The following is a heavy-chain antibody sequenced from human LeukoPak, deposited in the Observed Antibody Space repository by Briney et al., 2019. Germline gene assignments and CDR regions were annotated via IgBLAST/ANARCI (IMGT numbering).Heavy chain of an antibody. CDR3: ANGKYSSSWIY. D-gene: IGHD6-13*01. J-gene: IGHJ4*02. V-gene: IGHV3-23*01. CDR2: ISGSGGST. CDR1: GFTFSSYA. Sequence: GGSLRLSCAASGFTFSSYAMSWVRQAPGKGLEWVSAISGSGGSTYYADSVKGRFTISRDNSKNTLYLQMDSLRAEDTAVYYCANGKYSSSWIYWGQGTLVTVSS.